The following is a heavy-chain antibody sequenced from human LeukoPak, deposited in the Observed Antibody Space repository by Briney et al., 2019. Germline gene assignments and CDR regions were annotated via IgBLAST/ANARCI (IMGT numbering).Heavy chain of an antibody. D-gene: IGHD3-22*01. J-gene: IGHJ4*02. CDR3: ARSMIAGTILIDD. V-gene: IGHV3-48*03. CDR2: ITGSGITI. Sequence: GGSLRLSCAASGFTFSSYDMNWVRQAPGKGLEWLSYITGSGITIYYADSVKGRFTISRDNAKNSLFLQMNSLKAEDTAIYYCARSMIAGTILIDDWGQGTLVTVSS. CDR1: GFTFSSYD.